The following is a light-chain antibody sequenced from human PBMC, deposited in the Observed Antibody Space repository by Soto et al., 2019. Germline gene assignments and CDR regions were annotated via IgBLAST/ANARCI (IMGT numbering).Light chain of an antibody. CDR1: QTINNL. Sequence: DIPMTQSPSSLSASVGDRVTITCRASQTINNLLHWYQQKPGKAPKLLIYTSSSLESGVPSRFSGSGSGTDFTLTITSLQPEDFASYFCHQSYRAPHTFGQGTKVDIK. CDR2: TSS. CDR3: HQSYRAPHT. J-gene: IGKJ2*01. V-gene: IGKV1-39*01.